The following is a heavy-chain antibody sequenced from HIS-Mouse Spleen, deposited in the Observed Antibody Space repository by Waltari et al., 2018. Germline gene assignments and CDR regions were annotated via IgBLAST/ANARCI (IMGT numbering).Heavy chain of an antibody. CDR2: INHSGNT. J-gene: IGHJ4*02. CDR3: ARGKGSSSWYYFDY. D-gene: IGHD6-13*01. Sequence: QVQLQQWGAGLLKPSETLSPTCAVYGGSFSVYYWRWIRQPPGKGLEWIGEINHSGNTNYNPSLKSRVTISVDTSKNQFSLKLSSVTAADTAVYYCARGKGSSSWYYFDYWGQGTLVTVSS. V-gene: IGHV4-34*01. CDR1: GGSFSVYY.